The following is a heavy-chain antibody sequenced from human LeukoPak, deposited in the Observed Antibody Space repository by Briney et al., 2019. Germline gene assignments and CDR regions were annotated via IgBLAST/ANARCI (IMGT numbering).Heavy chain of an antibody. J-gene: IGHJ4*02. CDR2: IYYSGST. D-gene: IGHD5-12*01. Sequence: SETLSLTCTVSGGSISSGGYYWSWIRQHPGKGLEWIGYIYYSGSTYYNPSLKSRVTISVDTSKNQFSLKLSSVTAADTAVYYCARGSCSGYDSGFDYWGQGTLVTVSS. CDR3: ARGSCSGYDSGFDY. V-gene: IGHV4-31*03. CDR1: GGSISSGGYY.